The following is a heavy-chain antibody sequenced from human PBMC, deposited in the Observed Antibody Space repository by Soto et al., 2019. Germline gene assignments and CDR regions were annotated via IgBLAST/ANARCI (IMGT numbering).Heavy chain of an antibody. J-gene: IGHJ4*02. D-gene: IGHD3-9*01. CDR3: AKDLGSDWLGFDC. CDR1: GFALSSYA. V-gene: IGHV3-23*01. CDR2: ISGSGGST. Sequence: GGSLRLSCSASGFALSSYAMHWVRQAPGKGLEWVSGISGSGGSTYYTDSVKGRFTISRDNSNSTVYLQMNSLRAEDTAVYYCAKDLGSDWLGFDCWGQGTQVTVSS.